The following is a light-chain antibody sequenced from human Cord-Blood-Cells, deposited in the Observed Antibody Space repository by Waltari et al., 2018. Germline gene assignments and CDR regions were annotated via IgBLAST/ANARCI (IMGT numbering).Light chain of an antibody. V-gene: IGKV4-1*01. J-gene: IGKJ2*01. CDR1: QSVLYSSNNKNY. CDR3: QQYYSTPYT. CDR2: WAC. Sequence: DIVMTQSQDPLAVSLGERATINCKSSQSVLYSSNNKNYLAWYQQKPGQPPKLLIYWACTGESGVPNLFSGSGSGTDFTHTISSLQAEDVAVYYCQQYYSTPYTFGPGTKLEIK.